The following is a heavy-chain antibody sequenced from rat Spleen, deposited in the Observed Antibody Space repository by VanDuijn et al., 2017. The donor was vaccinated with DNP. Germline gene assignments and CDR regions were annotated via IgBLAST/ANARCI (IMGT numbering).Heavy chain of an antibody. CDR2: LWYDGDT. CDR1: GFSLTTYS. V-gene: IGHV2-34*01. CDR3: AREGPTGAMIA. J-gene: IGHJ4*01. D-gene: IGHD1-12*01. Sequence: QVQLKESGPGLVQPSETLSLTCTVSGFSLTTYSVSWVRQSSGEGPEWMGRLWYDGDTAYNSALKSRLHSSRDTSTNQVFLERHSQRMDDTGTYYWAREGPTGAMIAWGQGISVTVSS.